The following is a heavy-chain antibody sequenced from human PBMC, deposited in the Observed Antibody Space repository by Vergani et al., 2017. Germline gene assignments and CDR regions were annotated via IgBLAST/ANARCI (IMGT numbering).Heavy chain of an antibody. V-gene: IGHV3-21*01. Sequence: EVQLVESGGGLVKPGGSLRLSCAASGFIFSDYNMNWVRQAPGKGLEWVSSIDPSSSYIYWADSVKSRFTISRDNAGNSLYLQMNSLRAEDTAVYYCARGSSSYQREDGCDIWGQGTLVSVSS. J-gene: IGHJ3*02. CDR3: ARGSSSYQREDGCDI. D-gene: IGHD6-13*01. CDR2: IDPSSSYI. CDR1: GFIFSDYN.